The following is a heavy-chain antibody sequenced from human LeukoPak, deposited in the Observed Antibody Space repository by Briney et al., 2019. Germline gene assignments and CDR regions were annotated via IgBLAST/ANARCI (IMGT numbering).Heavy chain of an antibody. D-gene: IGHD3-10*01. CDR3: AKGYYYGSGHAFDI. V-gene: IGHV3-23*01. Sequence: GGSLRLSCAASGFTFSSTSMSWVRQAPGKGLEWVSAISGSGGSTYYADSVKGRFTISRDNSKNTLYLQMNSLRAEDTAVYYCAKGYYYGSGHAFDIWGQGTMVTVSS. J-gene: IGHJ3*02. CDR2: ISGSGGST. CDR1: GFTFSSTS.